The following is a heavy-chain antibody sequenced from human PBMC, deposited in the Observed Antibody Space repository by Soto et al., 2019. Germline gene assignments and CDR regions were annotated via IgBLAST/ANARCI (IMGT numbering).Heavy chain of an antibody. J-gene: IGHJ4*02. CDR2: IYYSGST. CDR3: ARGLYSYGPFDY. Sequence: SETLSLTCTVSGGSISSYYWSWIRQPPGKGLEWIGYIYYSGSTNYNPSLKSRVTISVDTSKNQFSLKLSSVTAADTAVYYCARGLYSYGPFDYWGQGTLVTVSS. D-gene: IGHD5-18*01. CDR1: GGSISSYY. V-gene: IGHV4-59*01.